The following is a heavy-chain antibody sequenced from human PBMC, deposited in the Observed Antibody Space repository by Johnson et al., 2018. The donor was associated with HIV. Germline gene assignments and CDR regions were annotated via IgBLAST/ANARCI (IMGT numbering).Heavy chain of an antibody. CDR1: GFTFSSYW. CDR2: INNDGRST. V-gene: IGHV3-74*01. J-gene: IGHJ3*02. Sequence: EQLVESGGGLVQPGGSLRLSCAASGFTFSSYWMHWVRQAPGKGLVWVSRINNDGRSTTYADSVKGRFTISRDNAKNTLYLQMNSLRAEDTAGYYCARERIGYSSSGDAFDIWGQGTMVTVSS. CDR3: ARERIGYSSSGDAFDI. D-gene: IGHD6-13*01.